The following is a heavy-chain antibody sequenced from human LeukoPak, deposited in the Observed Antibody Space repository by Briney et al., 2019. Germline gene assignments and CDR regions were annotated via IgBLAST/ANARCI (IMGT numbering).Heavy chain of an antibody. CDR3: ARGIPSVHYYYYMDV. D-gene: IGHD2-8*01. CDR1: GCTFSSYA. V-gene: IGHV1-69*13. CDR2: IIPIFGTA. J-gene: IGHJ6*03. Sequence: SVEVSCKASGCTFSSYAISWVRQAPGQGLEWMGGIIPIFGTANYAQKFQGRATITADESTSTAYMELSSLRSEDTAVYYCARGIPSVHYYYYMDVWGKGTTVTVSS.